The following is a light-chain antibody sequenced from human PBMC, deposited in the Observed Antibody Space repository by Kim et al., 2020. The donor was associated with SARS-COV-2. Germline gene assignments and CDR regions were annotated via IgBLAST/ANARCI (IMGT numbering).Light chain of an antibody. V-gene: IGLV2-8*01. Sequence: GQSVTISCTGTSSAVGGYNYVSWYQQHPGKAPKLMIYEVSKRPSGVPDRFSGSKSGNTASLTVSGLQAEDEADYYCSSYAGSNNKVFGGGTQLTVL. CDR1: SSAVGGYNY. CDR2: EVS. J-gene: IGLJ3*02. CDR3: SSYAGSNNKV.